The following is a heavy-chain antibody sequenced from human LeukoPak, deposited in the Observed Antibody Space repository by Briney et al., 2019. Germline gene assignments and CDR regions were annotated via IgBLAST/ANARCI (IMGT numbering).Heavy chain of an antibody. V-gene: IGHV3-23*01. Sequence: GGSWRLSVAASGLTFSRYAMSWVGQAPGKGLDWVSGVSTSGGSTYYADSVKGRFTISRDNSKNTLHLQMNSLRAEDTAVYYCARDRGWYHADSWGQGTLVTVSS. CDR1: GLTFSRYA. CDR3: ARDRGWYHADS. J-gene: IGHJ4*02. D-gene: IGHD6-19*01. CDR2: VSTSGGST.